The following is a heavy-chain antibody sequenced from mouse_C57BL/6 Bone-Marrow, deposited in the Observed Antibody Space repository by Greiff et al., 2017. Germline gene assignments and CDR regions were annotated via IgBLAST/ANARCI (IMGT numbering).Heavy chain of an antibody. CDR3: TRPTGTFFAY. CDR1: GFTFSSYA. V-gene: IGHV5-9-1*02. D-gene: IGHD4-1*02. Sequence: EVMLVESGEGLVKPGGSLKLSCAASGFTFSSYAMSWVRQTPEKRLEWVAYISSGGDYIYYADTVKGRFTISRDNARNTLYLQMSSLKSEDTAMYYCTRPTGTFFAYWGQGTLVTVSA. J-gene: IGHJ3*01. CDR2: ISSGGDYI.